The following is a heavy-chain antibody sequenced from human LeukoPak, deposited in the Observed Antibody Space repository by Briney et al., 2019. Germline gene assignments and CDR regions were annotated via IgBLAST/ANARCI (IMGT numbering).Heavy chain of an antibody. D-gene: IGHD3-22*01. V-gene: IGHV3-21*01. CDR2: ISSGSSYI. CDR1: GFTISSSW. J-gene: IGHJ4*02. CDR3: ARDGGYYDSSGYYRTVIVDY. Sequence: GGCLRLSCAAAGFTISSSWMTSVRQAGGKGLGWVSSISSGSSYIYYADSVKGRFTISRDNAKNSLYLQMNSLRAEDTAVYYCARDGGYYDSSGYYRTVIVDYWGQGTLVTVSS.